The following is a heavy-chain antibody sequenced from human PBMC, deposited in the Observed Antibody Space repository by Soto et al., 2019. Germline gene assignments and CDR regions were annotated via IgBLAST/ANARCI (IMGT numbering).Heavy chain of an antibody. CDR2: IYHSGST. Sequence: PSETLSLACAVSGGSISSGGYSWSWIRQPPGKGLEWIGYIYHSGSTYYNPSLKSRVTISVDRSKNQFSLKLSSVTAADTAVSYCAGEGVGLQQSTWFDPWGQGTLVTVSS. CDR1: GGSISSGGYS. J-gene: IGHJ5*02. V-gene: IGHV4-30-2*01. D-gene: IGHD3-10*01. CDR3: AGEGVGLQQSTWFDP.